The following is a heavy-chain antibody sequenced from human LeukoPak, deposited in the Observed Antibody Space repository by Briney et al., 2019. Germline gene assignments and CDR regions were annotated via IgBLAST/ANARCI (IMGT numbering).Heavy chain of an antibody. J-gene: IGHJ4*02. CDR1: GFTFSSYD. V-gene: IGHV3-30*04. CDR3: AREFDQLHDY. CDR2: IPYDGSNK. D-gene: IGHD2-2*01. Sequence: GSTLRLSCAASGFTFSSYDMHWVRQAPGKGLEGVAVIPYDGSNKYYADSVKGRFTISRDNSKNTLYLQMNSLRAEDTAVYYCAREFDQLHDYWGQGTLVTVSS.